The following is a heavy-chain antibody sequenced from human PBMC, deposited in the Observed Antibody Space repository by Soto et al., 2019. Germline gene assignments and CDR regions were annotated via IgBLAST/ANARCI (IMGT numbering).Heavy chain of an antibody. CDR2: LIENGADT. CDR1: GFTFSSNA. CDR3: AKDYGSGNYPIDY. Sequence: GGSLRLSCVASGFTFSSNAMSWFRQAPGKGLEWVSGLIENGADTYYADSVKGRFTISRVNSKNTVWLQMSSLREEDTAIYYCAKDYGSGNYPIDYWGQGTQVTVS. D-gene: IGHD3-10*01. J-gene: IGHJ4*02. V-gene: IGHV3-23*01.